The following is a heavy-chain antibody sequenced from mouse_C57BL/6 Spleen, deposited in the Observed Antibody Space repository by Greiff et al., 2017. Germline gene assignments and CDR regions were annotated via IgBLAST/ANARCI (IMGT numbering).Heavy chain of an antibody. CDR3: AIRRSSSDYFDY. V-gene: IGHV1-75*01. CDR2: IFPGGGST. CDR1: GYTFTDYY. Sequence: QVQLQQSGPELVKPGASVKLSCKASGYTFTDYYMHWVKQRPGQGLEWIGWIFPGGGSTYYNEKFKGKATLTVDKSSSTAYMLLSSLTSKDSAVEFCAIRRSSSDYFDYWGQGTTRTVSS. J-gene: IGHJ2*01.